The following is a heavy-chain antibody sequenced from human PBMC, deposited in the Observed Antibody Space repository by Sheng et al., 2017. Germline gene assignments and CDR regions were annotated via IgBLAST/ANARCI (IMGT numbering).Heavy chain of an antibody. J-gene: IGHJ6*03. V-gene: IGHV3-21*01. D-gene: IGHD2-15*01. CDR1: GFTFSSYS. Sequence: EVQLVESGGGLVKPGGSLRLSCAASGFTFSSYSMNWVRQAPGKGLEWVSSISSSSSYIYYADSVKGRFTISRDNAKNSLYLQMNSLRAEDTAVYYCARENSGYCSGGSCPYYYYMDVWGKGTTVTVSS. CDR3: ARENSGYCSGGSCPYYYYMDV. CDR2: ISSSSSYI.